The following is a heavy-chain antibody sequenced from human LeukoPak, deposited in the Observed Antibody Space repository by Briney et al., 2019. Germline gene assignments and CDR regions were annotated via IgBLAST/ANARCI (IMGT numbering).Heavy chain of an antibody. Sequence: ASVKVSCKTFGYTFTTYYIHWVRQAPGQGLEWMGVVIPSDGYTAYPQRFQGRVTMTNDTSTKTVYMELSRLSSEDTAVYFCARVYPVSSGWFDYWGQGTLVTVSS. CDR1: GYTFTTYY. J-gene: IGHJ5*01. CDR3: ARVYPVSSGWFDY. V-gene: IGHV1-46*01. D-gene: IGHD6-19*01. CDR2: VIPSDGYT.